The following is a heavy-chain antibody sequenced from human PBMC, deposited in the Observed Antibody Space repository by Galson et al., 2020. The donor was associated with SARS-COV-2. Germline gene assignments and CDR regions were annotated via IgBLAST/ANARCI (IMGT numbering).Heavy chain of an antibody. J-gene: IGHJ6*03. CDR1: GASISSANYY. CDR2: IYTSGST. D-gene: IGHD3-3*01. CDR3: ARDLKVDFWSGYYCYMDV. Sequence: SETLSLTCTVSGASISSANYYWSWIRQPAEKGLEWIGHIYTSGSTNYNPSHKSRVTMSVDTSKNQFSLNLSSVTAADTAVYYCARDLKVDFWSGYYCYMDVWGKGTSGTVSS. V-gene: IGHV4-61*09.